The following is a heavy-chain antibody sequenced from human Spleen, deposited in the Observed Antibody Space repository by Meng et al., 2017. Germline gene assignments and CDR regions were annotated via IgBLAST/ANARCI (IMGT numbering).Heavy chain of an antibody. J-gene: IGHJ5*02. V-gene: IGHV3-74*02. Sequence: EVQLVESGGGLVQPGGSLRLSCAASGFTVSSFWMHWVRQPPGKGLVWVSRMNEDGTTINYADSVQGRFTVSRDNSKNTLFLQMDSLRVDDTAVYYCARGGSPSDHWGQGTLVTVSS. CDR1: GFTVSSFW. D-gene: IGHD3-16*01. CDR3: ARGGSPSDH. CDR2: MNEDGTTI.